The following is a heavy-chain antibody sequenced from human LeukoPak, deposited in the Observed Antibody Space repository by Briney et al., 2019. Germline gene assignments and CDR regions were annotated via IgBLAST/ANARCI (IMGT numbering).Heavy chain of an antibody. CDR2: IKQDGSEK. Sequence: VANIKQDGSEKYYVGSVKGRFTISRDNAKNSLYLQMNSLRAEDTAVYYCARDDNWSSDYWGQGTLVTVSS. J-gene: IGHJ4*02. CDR3: ARDDNWSSDY. D-gene: IGHD1-20*01. V-gene: IGHV3-7*03.